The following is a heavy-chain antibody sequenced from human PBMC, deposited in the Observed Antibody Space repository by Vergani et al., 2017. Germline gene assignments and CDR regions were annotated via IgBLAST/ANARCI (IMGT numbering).Heavy chain of an antibody. D-gene: IGHD2-21*02. CDR3: SRAADMVTPPYFYYYMDV. J-gene: IGHJ6*03. Sequence: QAQLVESGEGVVHPGRSLTLSCVASGFTLGNYGMHWVRQAPGKGLEWVAVISYLGNEKYYADSVKGRFSISRATSTTTLFLQMTNVRPDDTAVYFCSRAADMVTPPYFYYYMDVWGKGTAVTVSS. CDR2: ISYLGNEK. CDR1: GFTLGNYG. V-gene: IGHV3-30*04.